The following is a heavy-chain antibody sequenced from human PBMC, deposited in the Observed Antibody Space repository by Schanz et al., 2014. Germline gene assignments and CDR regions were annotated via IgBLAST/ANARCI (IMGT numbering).Heavy chain of an antibody. J-gene: IGHJ6*02. D-gene: IGHD6-6*01. V-gene: IGHV3-74*01. CDR3: ARAPPPYSSSPYYWYYGMDV. Sequence: EVQLVESGGGLVQPGGSLRLSCAASGFTFSSYWMHWVRQAPGKGLVWISRINSDGSSASYADSVKGRFTISRDNAKNPLNLQMNSVRAEDSVVYYCARAPPPYSSSPYYWYYGMDVWGQGTTVTVSS. CDR2: INSDGSSA. CDR1: GFTFSSYW.